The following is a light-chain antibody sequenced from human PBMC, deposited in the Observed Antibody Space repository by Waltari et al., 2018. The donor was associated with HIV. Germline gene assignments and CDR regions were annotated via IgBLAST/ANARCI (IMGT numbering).Light chain of an antibody. CDR1: SSDVGSYNL. Sequence: QSALTQPASVSGSPGQSITISCTGTSSDVGSYNLVSWYQQHPGKAPKLMIYEVSKRPSGVSNRCSGSMSGNTASLTSSGLQAEDEADYYCCSYAGSSTPVFGGGTKLTVL. J-gene: IGLJ2*01. CDR3: CSYAGSSTPV. V-gene: IGLV2-23*02. CDR2: EVS.